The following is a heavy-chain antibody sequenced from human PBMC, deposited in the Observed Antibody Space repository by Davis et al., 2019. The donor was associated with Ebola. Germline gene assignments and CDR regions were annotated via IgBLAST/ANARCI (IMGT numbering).Heavy chain of an antibody. Sequence: GESLKISCEASGFSFRDTDMNWVRQPPGKGLEWVSNINGIGNSRSYADSVRGRFSVSRDNSKNTLFLEMNSLRVDDTAIYYCAKDLFWWSASDVWGQGTTVTVS. J-gene: IGHJ6*02. D-gene: IGHD2-8*02. CDR2: INGIGNSR. V-gene: IGHV3-23*01. CDR1: GFSFRDTD. CDR3: AKDLFWWSASDV.